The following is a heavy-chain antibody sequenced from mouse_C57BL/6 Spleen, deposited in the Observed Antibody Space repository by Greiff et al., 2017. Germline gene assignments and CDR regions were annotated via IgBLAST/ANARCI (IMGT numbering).Heavy chain of an antibody. J-gene: IGHJ1*03. CDR2: IYPSDSET. CDR1: GYTFTSYW. V-gene: IGHV1-61*01. Sequence: QVQLQQPGAELVRPGSSVKLSCKASGYTFTSYWMDWVKQRPGQGLEWIGNIYPSDSETHYNQKFKDKATLTVDKSSSTAYMQLSSLTSEDSAVYYCARGDYGSRGYFDVWGTGTTVTVSS. CDR3: ARGDYGSRGYFDV. D-gene: IGHD1-1*01.